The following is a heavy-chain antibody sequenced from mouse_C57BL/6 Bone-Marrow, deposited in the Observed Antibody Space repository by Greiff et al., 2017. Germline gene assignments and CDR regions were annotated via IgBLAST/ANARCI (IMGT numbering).Heavy chain of an antibody. CDR2: INPYNGDT. J-gene: IGHJ3*01. D-gene: IGHD1-1*01. CDR3: ARSYYGSSYRFAY. Sequence: DVKLVESGPELVKPGDSVKISCKASGYSFTGYFMNWVMQSHGKSLEWIGRINPYNGDTFYNQKFKGKATLTVDKSSSTAHMELRSLTSEDSAVYYCARSYYGSSYRFAYWGQGTLVTVSA. V-gene: IGHV1-20*01. CDR1: GYSFTGYF.